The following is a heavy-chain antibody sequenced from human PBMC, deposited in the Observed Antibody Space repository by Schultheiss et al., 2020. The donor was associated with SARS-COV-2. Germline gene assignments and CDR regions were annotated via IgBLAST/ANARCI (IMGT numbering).Heavy chain of an antibody. D-gene: IGHD4-17*01. CDR1: GFTFSTYG. CDR3: ARGASYGDYGGGFDY. V-gene: IGHV3-7*04. J-gene: IGHJ4*02. CDR2: IKQDGSEK. Sequence: GGSLRLSCATSGFTFSTYGMHWVRQAPGKGLEWVANIKQDGSEKYYVDSVKGRFTISRDNAKNSLSLQTNSVRAEDTAVYYCARGASYGDYGGGFDYWGQGTLVTVSS.